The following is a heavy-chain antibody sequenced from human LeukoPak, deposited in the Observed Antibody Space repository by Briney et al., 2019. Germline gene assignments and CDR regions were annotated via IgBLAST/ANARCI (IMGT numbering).Heavy chain of an antibody. D-gene: IGHD3-22*01. Sequence: ASVKVSCKASGYTFTSYDINWVRQATGQGLEWMGWMNPNSGNTGYAQKFQGRVTMTRNTSISTAYMELSRLRSDDTAVYYCARVLYYYDSSGYDYWGQGTLVTVSS. CDR2: MNPNSGNT. CDR3: ARVLYYYDSSGYDY. V-gene: IGHV1-8*01. CDR1: GYTFTSYD. J-gene: IGHJ4*02.